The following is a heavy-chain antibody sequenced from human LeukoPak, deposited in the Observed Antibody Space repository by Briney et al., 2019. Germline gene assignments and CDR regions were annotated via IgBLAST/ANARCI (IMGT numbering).Heavy chain of an antibody. CDR1: GGSISSGGYY. J-gene: IGHJ4*02. CDR3: ARVNDYDFLDY. V-gene: IGHV4-31*03. CDR2: IYYSGST. D-gene: IGHD4-17*01. Sequence: SETLSLICTVSGGSISSGGYYWSWIRQHPGKGLEWIGYIYYSGSTYYNPSLKSRVTISVDTSKNQFSLKLSSVTAADTAVYYCARVNDYDFLDYWGQGTLVTVSS.